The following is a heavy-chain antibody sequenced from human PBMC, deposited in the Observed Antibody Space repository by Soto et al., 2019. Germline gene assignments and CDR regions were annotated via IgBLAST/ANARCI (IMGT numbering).Heavy chain of an antibody. D-gene: IGHD3-16*02. CDR1: GYTFTSYA. J-gene: IGHJ6*02. V-gene: IGHV1-3*01. CDR3: ARDYDYIWGSYRVDYYYFGLNV. Sequence: ASVKVSCKASGYTFTSYAIHWVRQAPGQRLEWMGWLNAGNGDTKYSQKSQDRLTITRDTSASTAYMELSSLRSEDTAVYFCARDYDYIWGSYRVDYYYFGLNVWGQGTTVTVS. CDR2: LNAGNGDT.